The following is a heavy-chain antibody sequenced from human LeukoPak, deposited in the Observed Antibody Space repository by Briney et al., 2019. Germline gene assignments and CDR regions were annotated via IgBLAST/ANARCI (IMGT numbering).Heavy chain of an antibody. J-gene: IGHJ2*01. V-gene: IGHV3-66*01. CDR2: IYSGGST. D-gene: IGHD5-12*01. CDR3: ARVRKYSGYYSWYFDL. CDR1: GFTFSSYG. Sequence: GGSLRLSCAASGFTFSSYGMHWVRQAPGKGLEWVSVIYSGGSTYYADSVKGRFTISRDNSKNTLYLQMNSLRAGDTAVYYCARVRKYSGYYSWYFDLWGRGTLVTVSS.